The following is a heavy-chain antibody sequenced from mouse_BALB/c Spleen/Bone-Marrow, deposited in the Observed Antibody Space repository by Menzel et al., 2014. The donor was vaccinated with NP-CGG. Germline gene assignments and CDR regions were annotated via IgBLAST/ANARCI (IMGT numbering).Heavy chain of an antibody. CDR2: ISGDGRYT. D-gene: IGHD2-4*01. J-gene: IGHJ3*01. CDR3: ARHAYYDQTEVSFVY. Sequence: DVMLAESGGGLVKSGGSLKLSCAASGFSFSNYGMSWVRQTPEKRLEWVATISGDGRYTFYSDSVKGRFTISRDNAKNNLYLQLSSLRSEDTALYYCARHAYYDQTEVSFVYWGQGTLVTVSA. V-gene: IGHV5-9-2*01. CDR1: GFSFSNYG.